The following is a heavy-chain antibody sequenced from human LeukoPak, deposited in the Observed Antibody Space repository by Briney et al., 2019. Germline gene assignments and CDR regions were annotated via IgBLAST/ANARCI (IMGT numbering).Heavy chain of an antibody. J-gene: IGHJ4*02. D-gene: IGHD3-22*01. CDR2: DGSNK. CDR1: GFTFSSYA. Sequence: GGSLRLSCAASGFTFSSYAMHWVRQAPGKGLEWVAVDGSNKNYADSVKGRFTISRDNSKNTLFLQMNSLRAEDTAVYYCAKDLRTSGYYPYYFDYWGQGTLVTVST. CDR3: AKDLRTSGYYPYYFDY. V-gene: IGHV3-30*18.